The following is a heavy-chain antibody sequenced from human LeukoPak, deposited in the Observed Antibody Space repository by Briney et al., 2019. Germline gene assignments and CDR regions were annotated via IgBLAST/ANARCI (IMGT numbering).Heavy chain of an antibody. D-gene: IGHD4-23*01. CDR2: FYYSGST. Sequence: PSETLSLTCTVSGASISSYYWSWIRQPPGKGLEWIGNFYYSGSTNYNPSLKSRVTISVDTSKNQFSLKLSSVTAADTAVYYCASLHYGGHPHFDYWGQGTLVTVSS. J-gene: IGHJ4*02. CDR1: GASISSYY. CDR3: ASLHYGGHPHFDY. V-gene: IGHV4-59*01.